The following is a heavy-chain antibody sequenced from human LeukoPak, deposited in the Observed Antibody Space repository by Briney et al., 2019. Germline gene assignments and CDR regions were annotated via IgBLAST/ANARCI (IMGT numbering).Heavy chain of an antibody. CDR1: GGTFSSYA. J-gene: IGHJ3*02. Sequence: SVKVSCKASGGTFSSYAISWVRQAPGQGLEWMGRIIPILGIANYAQKFQGRVTITADKSTSTAYMELSSLRSEDTAVYYCARDLSGNSSWYKADAFDIWGQGTMVTVSS. CDR3: ARDLSGNSSWYKADAFDI. D-gene: IGHD6-13*01. V-gene: IGHV1-69*04. CDR2: IIPILGIA.